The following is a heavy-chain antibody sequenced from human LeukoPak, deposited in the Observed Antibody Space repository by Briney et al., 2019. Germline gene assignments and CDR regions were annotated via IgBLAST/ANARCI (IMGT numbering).Heavy chain of an antibody. CDR3: ARGAGEVAAGGIFNVRLTLYNWFDP. V-gene: IGHV6-1*01. CDR1: GDSVSSDSAA. CDR2: TYYRSKYYN. Sequence: SQTLSLTRVISGDSVSSDSAAWNWIRQSPSRGLEWLGRTYYRSKYYNDYAVSVKSRITINPDTSKNQFSLQLNSVTPEDTAVYYCARGAGEVAAGGIFNVRLTLYNWFDPWGQGALVTVSS. D-gene: IGHD6-13*01. J-gene: IGHJ5*02.